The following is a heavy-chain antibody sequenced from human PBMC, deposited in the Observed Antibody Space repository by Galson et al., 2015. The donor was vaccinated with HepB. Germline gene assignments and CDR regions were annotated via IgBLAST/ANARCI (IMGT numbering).Heavy chain of an antibody. Sequence: SVKVSCKASGGTFSSYAISWVRQAPGQGLEWMGGIIPIFGTANYAQKFQGRVTITADESTSTAYMELSSLRSEDTAVYYCASPDFWSGYSNDAFDIWGQGTMVTVSS. CDR1: GGTFSSYA. V-gene: IGHV1-69*13. J-gene: IGHJ3*02. D-gene: IGHD3-3*01. CDR3: ASPDFWSGYSNDAFDI. CDR2: IIPIFGTA.